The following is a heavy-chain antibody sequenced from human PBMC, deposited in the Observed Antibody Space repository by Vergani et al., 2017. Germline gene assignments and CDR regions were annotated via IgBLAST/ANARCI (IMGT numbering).Heavy chain of an antibody. CDR1: GASIRSSNYY. CDR2: IYYIGST. D-gene: IGHD6-19*01. J-gene: IGHJ5*02. Sequence: QLQLQETRPGLGKPPATLSLTCSVSGASIRSSNYYCGWISQPPGKGLEWIASIYYIGSTYYNPSLKGRVPIPVDTSKNQFSLKLSSVTAADTAVYVCARHSTVEWLVKLGWIDPWGQGILVTVSS. CDR3: ARHSTVEWLVKLGWIDP. V-gene: IGHV4-39*01.